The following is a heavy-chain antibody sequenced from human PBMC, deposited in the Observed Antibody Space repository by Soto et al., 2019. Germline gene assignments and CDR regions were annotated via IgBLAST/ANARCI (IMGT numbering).Heavy chain of an antibody. J-gene: IGHJ4*02. CDR2: IYYSGST. CDR3: ASAYLRFPYYFDY. V-gene: IGHV4-59*08. CDR1: GGSISSYY. D-gene: IGHD4-17*01. Sequence: SETLSLTCTVSGGSISSYYWSWIRQPPGKGLEWIGYIYYSGSTNYNPSLKSRVTISVDTSKNQFSLKLSSVTAADTAVYYCASAYLRFPYYFDYWGQGTLVTVSS.